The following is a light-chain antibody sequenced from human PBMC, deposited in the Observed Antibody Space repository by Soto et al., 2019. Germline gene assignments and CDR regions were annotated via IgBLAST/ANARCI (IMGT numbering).Light chain of an antibody. V-gene: IGLV2-23*01. CDR3: WSYASSSSSV. Sequence: QSALTEPASLAGSPGQSSTISGSGTTSDVCRYNLVACYQQHTSKAPKRLIYEGTERPSGVSSRFSASKSGNTASLTIPGLQAEDEADYYRWSYASSSSSVFGTGPKLTVL. CDR1: TSDVCRYNL. J-gene: IGLJ1*01. CDR2: EGT.